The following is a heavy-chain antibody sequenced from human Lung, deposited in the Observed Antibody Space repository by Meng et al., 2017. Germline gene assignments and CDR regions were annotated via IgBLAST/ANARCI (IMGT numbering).Heavy chain of an antibody. CDR1: GYNFPDYY. J-gene: IGHJ4*02. V-gene: IGHV1-2*06. Sequence: ASVTVSCTPSGYNFPDYYIHWVRRAPGQGLEWMGRINPKSGDTHYAQKFQASVTMTGDTSISTAYMELSGLRSDDTSMYYCARDEDISAAGKLFGDYWGQGTLVTVSS. D-gene: IGHD6-25*01. CDR3: ARDEDISAAGKLFGDY. CDR2: INPKSGDT.